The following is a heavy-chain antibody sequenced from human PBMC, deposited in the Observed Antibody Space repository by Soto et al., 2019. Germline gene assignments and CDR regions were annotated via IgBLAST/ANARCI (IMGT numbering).Heavy chain of an antibody. CDR3: SPGGGLEQWVFRPGP. CDR1: GFSLTTTGVG. V-gene: IGHV2-5*02. J-gene: IGHJ5*02. Sequence: QITLKESGPSLVKPTQTLTLTCTFSGFSLTTTGVGVVWIRQPPGKALEWLALIYWDDDKHYSPSLRSRLTVNQDNTKNPVGLTLTNVDPADTGTYFCSPGGGLEQWVFRPGPWGQGTLVTVSS. CDR2: IYWDDDK. D-gene: IGHD6-19*01.